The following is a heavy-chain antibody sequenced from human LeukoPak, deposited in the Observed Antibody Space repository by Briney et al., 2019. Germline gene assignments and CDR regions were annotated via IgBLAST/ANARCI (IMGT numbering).Heavy chain of an antibody. CDR3: AKDYCGGDCYSGWYFDL. CDR2: ISYNSDTI. J-gene: IGHJ2*01. CDR1: GFTFDDYA. D-gene: IGHD2-21*02. V-gene: IGHV3-9*01. Sequence: GRSLRLSCAASGFTFDDYAMHWVRQAPGKGLEWVSGISYNSDTIAYADSVKGRFTISRDNAKNSLYLQMNSLRAEDTALYYCAKDYCGGDCYSGWYFDLWGRDTLVTVSS.